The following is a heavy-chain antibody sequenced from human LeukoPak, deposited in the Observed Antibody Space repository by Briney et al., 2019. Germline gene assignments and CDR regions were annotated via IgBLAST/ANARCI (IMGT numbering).Heavy chain of an antibody. Sequence: SETLSLTCTVSGGSISSSSYYWGWIRQPPGKGLEWIGSIYYSGSTYYNPSLKSRVTISGDTSKNQFSLKLSSVTAAGTAVYYCARRYSSGWYAGAFDIWGQGTMVTVSS. D-gene: IGHD6-19*01. CDR3: ARRYSSGWYAGAFDI. CDR1: GGSISSSSYY. V-gene: IGHV4-39*01. J-gene: IGHJ3*02. CDR2: IYYSGST.